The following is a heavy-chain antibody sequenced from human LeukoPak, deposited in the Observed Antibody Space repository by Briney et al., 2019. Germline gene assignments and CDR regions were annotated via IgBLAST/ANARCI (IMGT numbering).Heavy chain of an antibody. CDR2: ISPSGGST. D-gene: IGHD2-21*02. CDR1: GYTFTTYY. V-gene: IGHV1-46*01. J-gene: IGHJ3*02. CDR3: AREGSSPYCGGDCYTNYDAFDI. Sequence: GASVKVSCKASGYTFTTYYIHWVRQAPGQGLDWMGIISPSGGSTTYAQKFQDRVTMTRDTSTSTVYMELSSLRSEDTAVYYCAREGSSPYCGGDCYTNYDAFDIWGQGTMVTVSS.